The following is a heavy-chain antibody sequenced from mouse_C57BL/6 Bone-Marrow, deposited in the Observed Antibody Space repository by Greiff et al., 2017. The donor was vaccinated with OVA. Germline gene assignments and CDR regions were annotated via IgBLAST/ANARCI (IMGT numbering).Heavy chain of an antibody. CDR2: ISPRDGST. CDR3: ARSGDGYYWFAY. CDR1: GYTFTSYD. V-gene: IGHV1-85*01. D-gene: IGHD2-3*01. J-gene: IGHJ3*01. Sequence: VQLVESGPELVKPGASVKLSCKASGYTFTSYDINWVKQRPGQGLEWIGWISPRDGSTKYNEKFKGKATLTVDTSSSTAYMELHSLTSEDSAVYFCARSGDGYYWFAYWGQGTLVTVSA.